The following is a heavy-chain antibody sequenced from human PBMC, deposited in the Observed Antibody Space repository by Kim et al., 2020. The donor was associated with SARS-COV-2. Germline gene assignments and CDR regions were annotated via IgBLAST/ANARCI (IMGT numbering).Heavy chain of an antibody. D-gene: IGHD2-8*02. CDR3: ARSWTLVRAFDI. CDR2: TRNKANSYTT. Sequence: GGSLRLSCAASGFTFSDHYMDWVRQAPGKGLEWVGRTRNKANSYTTEYAASVKGRFTISRDDSKNSLYLQMNSLKTEDTAVYYCARSWTLVRAFDIWGQGTMVTVSS. J-gene: IGHJ3*02. CDR1: GFTFSDHY. V-gene: IGHV3-72*01.